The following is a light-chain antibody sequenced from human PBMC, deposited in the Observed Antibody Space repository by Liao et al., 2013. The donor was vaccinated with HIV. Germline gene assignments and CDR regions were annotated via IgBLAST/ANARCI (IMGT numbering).Light chain of an antibody. CDR3: QAWDSSTAVV. Sequence: SYELTQPPSLSASPGQPASISCSGDELGNKFAYWYQQRPGQSPVLVIYQNYKRPSGIPERFSGSNSGNTATLTISGTQAMDEADYYCQAWDSSTAVVFGGGTKLTVL. J-gene: IGLJ2*01. V-gene: IGLV3-1*01. CDR1: ELGNKF. CDR2: QNY.